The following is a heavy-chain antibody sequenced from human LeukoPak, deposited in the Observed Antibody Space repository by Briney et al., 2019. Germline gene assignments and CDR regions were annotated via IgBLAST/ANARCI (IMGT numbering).Heavy chain of an antibody. CDR3: ARRAI. CDR2: ITGNSATI. V-gene: IGHV3-48*02. CDR1: GFTFRTYV. J-gene: IGHJ6*04. Sequence: PGGSLRLSCAASGFTFRTYVMNWVRQAPGKGLEWISYITGNSATIYFAGSVRGRFTISRDNAKNSVYLEMNSLREEDTAVYYCARRAIWGKGSTVIVSS.